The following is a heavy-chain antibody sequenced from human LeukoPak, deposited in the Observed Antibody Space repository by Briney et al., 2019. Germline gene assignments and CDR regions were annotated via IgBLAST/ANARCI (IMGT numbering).Heavy chain of an antibody. CDR2: ISISSSYI. J-gene: IGHJ5*02. CDR3: AGDRRAVTIFGVEYNWFDP. V-gene: IGHV3-21*04. Sequence: GGSLRLSCAASGFTFSSYSMNWVRQAPGKGLEWVSSISISSSYIYYADSVNGRFTISRDHSKNTLYLQMDSLRAEDTALYYCAGDRRAVTIFGVEYNWFDPWGQGALVTVSS. D-gene: IGHD3-3*01. CDR1: GFTFSSYS.